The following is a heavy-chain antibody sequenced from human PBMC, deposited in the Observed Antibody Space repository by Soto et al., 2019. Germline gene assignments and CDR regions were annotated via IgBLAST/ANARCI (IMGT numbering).Heavy chain of an antibody. CDR3: ARDLRAAGRPGMAV. J-gene: IGHJ6*02. D-gene: IGHD6-13*01. CDR1: GGSFSSYA. V-gene: IGHV1-69*01. Sequence: QVQLVQSGAEVKKPGSSVKVSCKASGGSFSSYAISWVRQAPGQGLEWMGGIIPIVGTGNYAQNFQGRVTITADESTRTAYMELSSLRSEDTAMYYCARDLRAAGRPGMAVWGQGTTVTVSS. CDR2: IIPIVGTG.